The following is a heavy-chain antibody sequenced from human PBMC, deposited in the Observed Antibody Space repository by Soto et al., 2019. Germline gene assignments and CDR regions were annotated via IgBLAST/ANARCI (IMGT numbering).Heavy chain of an antibody. J-gene: IGHJ6*02. CDR1: GYTFTSYD. Sequence: ASVKVSCKASGYTFTSYDINWVRQATGQGLEWMGWMNPNSGNTGYAQKFQGRVTMTRNTSISTAYMELSSLRSEDTAVYYCARGGYYDFWSGYNPYYYGMDVWGQGTTVTVSS. V-gene: IGHV1-8*01. D-gene: IGHD3-3*01. CDR2: MNPNSGNT. CDR3: ARGGYYDFWSGYNPYYYGMDV.